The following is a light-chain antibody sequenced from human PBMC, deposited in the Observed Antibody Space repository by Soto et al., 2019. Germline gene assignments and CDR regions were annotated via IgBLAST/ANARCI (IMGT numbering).Light chain of an antibody. Sequence: QLVLSQPPSASGSPGQSVTISCTGTGSDVGGYNYVSWYQQHPGKAPKLMIYEVSKRPSGVPDRFSGSKSGNTASLTVSGLQAEDDSDYYCSSYAGSNNVVFGGGTKLTVL. CDR3: SSYAGSNNVV. J-gene: IGLJ2*01. CDR2: EVS. CDR1: GSDVGGYNY. V-gene: IGLV2-8*01.